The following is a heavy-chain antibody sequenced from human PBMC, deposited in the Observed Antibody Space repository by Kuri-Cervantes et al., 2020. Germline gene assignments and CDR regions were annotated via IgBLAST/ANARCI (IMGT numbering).Heavy chain of an antibody. CDR2: IYPDDSDT. V-gene: IGHV5-51*01. D-gene: IGHD1-26*01. J-gene: IGHJ3*02. Sequence: GGSLRLSCKGSGYSFTNYWIGWVRQMPGKGLEWVGIIYPDDSDTRYSPSFQGQVTISADKSISTAYLQWGSLKASDSAMYYCARTSGSYLGDFDIWGQGTMVTVSS. CDR3: ARTSGSYLGDFDI. CDR1: GYSFTNYW.